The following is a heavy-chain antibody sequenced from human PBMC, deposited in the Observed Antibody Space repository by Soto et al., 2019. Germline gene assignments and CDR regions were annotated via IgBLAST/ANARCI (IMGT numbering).Heavy chain of an antibody. J-gene: IGHJ6*03. Sequence: EVQLAESGGGLAQPGGSLRLSCAASGVTLSGYAMDWVRQAPGKGLEYVSGISSNGVGTYYANSVQGRFTISRDNSKNTVYLQMGSLRPEDMAVYYCARRARPDVYYMDVWGKRTTVTVAS. CDR1: GVTLSGYA. CDR3: ARRARPDVYYMDV. CDR2: ISSNGVGT. V-gene: IGHV3-64*01. D-gene: IGHD6-6*01.